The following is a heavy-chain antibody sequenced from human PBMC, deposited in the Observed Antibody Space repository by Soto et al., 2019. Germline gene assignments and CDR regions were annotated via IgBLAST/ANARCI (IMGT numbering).Heavy chain of an antibody. D-gene: IGHD2-21*02. J-gene: IGHJ5*02. CDR1: GYTFTSYD. CDR3: VSNTAVTATWGSHFPTNWFDP. CDR2: MNPNSGTT. Sequence: QVQLVQSGAEVKKPGASVKVSCKASGYTFTSYDINWVRQATGQGLEWMGWMNPNSGTTGYAQKFQGRVTMTRDTSISTAYMELSSLRSEDTAVYYCVSNTAVTATWGSHFPTNWFDPCGQGTLVTVSS. V-gene: IGHV1-8*01.